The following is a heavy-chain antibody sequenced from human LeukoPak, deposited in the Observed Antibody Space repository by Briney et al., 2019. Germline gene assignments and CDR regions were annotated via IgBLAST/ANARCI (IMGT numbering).Heavy chain of an antibody. V-gene: IGHV5-51*04. CDR2: IYPGNSYI. D-gene: IGHD4-11*01. J-gene: IGHJ4*02. CDR3: ARFSTVTRIFDY. Sequence: GASLNTSCKGAGSFFTSYWIGCGRQLAREGVECVGIIYPGNSYIRYSLSFQGQVTIYTDKPNSTAYLKWRSVKASDTGMYYCARFSTVTRIFDYWGQGTLVSVSS. CDR1: GSFFTSYW.